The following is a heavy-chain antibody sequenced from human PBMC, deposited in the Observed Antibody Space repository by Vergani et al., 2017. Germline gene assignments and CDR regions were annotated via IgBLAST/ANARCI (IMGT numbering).Heavy chain of an antibody. CDR1: GGTFSSYA. CDR2: IIPIFGIA. D-gene: IGHD6-13*01. J-gene: IGHJ4*02. Sequence: QVQLVQSGAEVKKPGSSVKVSCKASGGTFSSYAISWVRQAPGQGLEWMGGIIPIFGIANYAQKFQGRVTITADKSTSTAYMELSSVTAADTAVYYCARGARSLPYSSSWFLDGYRFDYWGQGTLVTVSS. CDR3: ARGARSLPYSSSWFLDGYRFDY. V-gene: IGHV1-69*17.